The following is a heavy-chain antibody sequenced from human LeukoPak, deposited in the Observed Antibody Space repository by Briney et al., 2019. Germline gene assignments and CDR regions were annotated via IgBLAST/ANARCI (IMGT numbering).Heavy chain of an antibody. Sequence: PGGSLRLSCAASGFTFSSYEMNWVRQAPGKGLEWVSYISSSGSTIYCADSVKGRFTISRDNAKNSLYLQMNSLRAEDTAAYYCARDPRTSSWPKYYYGMDVWGQGTTVTVSS. D-gene: IGHD6-13*01. CDR2: ISSSGSTI. J-gene: IGHJ6*02. CDR3: ARDPRTSSWPKYYYGMDV. CDR1: GFTFSSYE. V-gene: IGHV3-48*03.